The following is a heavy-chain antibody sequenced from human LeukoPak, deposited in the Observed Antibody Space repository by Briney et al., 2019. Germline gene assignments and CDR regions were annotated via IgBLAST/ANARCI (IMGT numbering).Heavy chain of an antibody. CDR1: GFTFINAW. D-gene: IGHD1-26*01. J-gene: IGHJ4*02. CDR3: TTDGVGIEGATFDY. Sequence: GGSLRLSCAASGFTFINAWMAWVRQAPGKGLEWVGRIKAKAHGGTTDYAAPVKGRFTISRDDSKNTLYLQMNSLKTEDTTVYYCTTDGVGIEGATFDYWGQGTLVTVSS. CDR2: IKAKAHGGTT. V-gene: IGHV3-15*01.